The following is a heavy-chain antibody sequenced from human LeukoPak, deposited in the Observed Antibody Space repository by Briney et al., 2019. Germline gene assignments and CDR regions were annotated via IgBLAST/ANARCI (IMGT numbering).Heavy chain of an antibody. J-gene: IGHJ4*02. V-gene: IGHV3-72*01. D-gene: IGHD5/OR15-5a*01. CDR1: GFIFSDHY. Sequence: TGGSLRLSCAASGFIFSDHYMDWVRQAPGKGLEWVGRTRNKANSYTTEYGASVKGRFTISRDDSKNSLYLQMNSLKTEDTAVYYCARVCTTVGNHFDNWGQGTLVTVSS. CDR2: TRNKANSYTT. CDR3: ARVCTTVGNHFDN.